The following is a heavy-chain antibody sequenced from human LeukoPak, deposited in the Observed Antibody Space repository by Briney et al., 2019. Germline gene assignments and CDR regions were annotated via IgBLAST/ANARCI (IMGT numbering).Heavy chain of an antibody. CDR3: ARDNYDFWSGYYRGYNWFDP. Sequence: ASVKVSCKASGYTFTGYYMHWVRQAPGQGLEWMGWINPNSGGTNYAQKFQGRVTMTRDTSISTAYMELSRLRSDDTAVYYCARDNYDFWSGYYRGYNWFDPWGQGTLDTVSS. J-gene: IGHJ5*02. D-gene: IGHD3-3*01. CDR1: GYTFTGYY. CDR2: INPNSGGT. V-gene: IGHV1-2*02.